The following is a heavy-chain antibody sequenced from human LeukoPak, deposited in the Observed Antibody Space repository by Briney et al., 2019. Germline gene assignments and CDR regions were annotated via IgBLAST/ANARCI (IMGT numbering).Heavy chain of an antibody. CDR2: INHSGST. Sequence: SETLSLTCAVYGGSFSGYYWSWVRQPPGKGLDWIGEINHSGSTNYNPSLKSRVTISVDTSKNQFSLKLSSVTAADTAVYYCARLVVVAATLFIRRAFDIWGQGTMVTVSS. V-gene: IGHV4-34*01. J-gene: IGHJ3*02. D-gene: IGHD2-15*01. CDR1: GGSFSGYY. CDR3: ARLVVVAATLFIRRAFDI.